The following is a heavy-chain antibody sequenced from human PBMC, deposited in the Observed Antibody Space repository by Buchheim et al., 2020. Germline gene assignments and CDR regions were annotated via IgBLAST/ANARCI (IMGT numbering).Heavy chain of an antibody. CDR1: GGTFSSYA. CDR2: IIPIFGTA. V-gene: IGHV1-69*06. CDR3: ARHWSSTSCYEENWFDP. J-gene: IGHJ5*02. D-gene: IGHD2-2*01. Sequence: QVQLVQSGAEVKKPGSSVKVSCKASGGTFSSYAISWVRQAPGQGLEWMGGIIPIFGTANYAQKFKGRFTITADKSTSTAYMELSSLRSEDTAVYYCARHWSSTSCYEENWFDPWGQGTL.